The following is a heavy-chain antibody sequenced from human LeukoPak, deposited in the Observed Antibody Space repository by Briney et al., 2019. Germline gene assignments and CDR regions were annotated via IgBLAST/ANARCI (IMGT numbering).Heavy chain of an antibody. D-gene: IGHD6-19*01. Sequence: KTSETLSLTCTVSGGSISSYYWSWIRQPPGKGLEWIGRIYISGSTNYNPSLKSRVTMSVDTSKNQFSLKLSSVTAADTAMYYCARAPEFSSGWLLDYWGQGTLVTVSS. CDR1: GGSISSYY. CDR3: ARAPEFSSGWLLDY. CDR2: IYISGST. V-gene: IGHV4-4*07. J-gene: IGHJ4*02.